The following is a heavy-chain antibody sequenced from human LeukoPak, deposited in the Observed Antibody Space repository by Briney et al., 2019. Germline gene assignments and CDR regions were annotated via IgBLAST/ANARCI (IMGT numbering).Heavy chain of an antibody. CDR3: AWYNSRSYPY. V-gene: IGHV3-74*01. D-gene: IGHD3-10*01. J-gene: IGHJ4*02. Sequence: GGSLRLSCAASGVIFSNYWMHWVRQTPGKGLVWVSRINRDGSSTSYADSVKGRFTISRDNAKNSLYLELNSLRAEDTAVFYCAWYNSRSYPYWGQGTLVTVSS. CDR2: INRDGSST. CDR1: GVIFSNYW.